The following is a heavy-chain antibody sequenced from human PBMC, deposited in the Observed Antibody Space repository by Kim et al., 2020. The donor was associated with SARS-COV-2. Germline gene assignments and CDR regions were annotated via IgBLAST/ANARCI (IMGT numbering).Heavy chain of an antibody. Sequence: YADSWKGPFTISRDNAKNSLYLQMNSLRAEDTAVYYCARPGDGYNAFDYWGQGALVTVSS. J-gene: IGHJ4*02. V-gene: IGHV3-11*01. CDR3: ARPGDGYNAFDY. D-gene: IGHD5-12*01.